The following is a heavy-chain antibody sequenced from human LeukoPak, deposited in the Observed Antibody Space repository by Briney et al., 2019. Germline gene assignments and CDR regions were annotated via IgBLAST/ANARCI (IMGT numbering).Heavy chain of an antibody. Sequence: ASVKVSCKASGYTFTSCDINWVRQATGQGLEWMGWMNPNSGNTGYAQKFQGRVTMTRNTSISTAYMELSSLRSEDTAVYYCARAGAGHDAFDIWGQGTMVTVSS. D-gene: IGHD1-26*01. CDR3: ARAGAGHDAFDI. J-gene: IGHJ3*02. CDR1: GYTFTSCD. CDR2: MNPNSGNT. V-gene: IGHV1-8*01.